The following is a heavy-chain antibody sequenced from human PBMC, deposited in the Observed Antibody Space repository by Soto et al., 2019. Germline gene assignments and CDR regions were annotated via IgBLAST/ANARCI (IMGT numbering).Heavy chain of an antibody. V-gene: IGHV2-26*01. CDR3: ARICEEDTVIVVDCFDY. CDR2: IFSNDEK. Sequence: SGPTLVNPTETLTLTCTVSGFSLSNARMGVSWIRQPPGEALEWLAHIFSNDEKSYSTSLKSRLTISKDTSKSQVVLTMTNMDSVDTARYFCARICEEDTVIVVDCFDYWRQGTLVTVSS. CDR1: GFSLSNARMG. D-gene: IGHD3-22*01. J-gene: IGHJ4*02.